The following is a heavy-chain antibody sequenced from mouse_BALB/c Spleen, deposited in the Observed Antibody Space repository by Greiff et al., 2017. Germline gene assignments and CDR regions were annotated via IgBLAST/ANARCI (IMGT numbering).Heavy chain of an antibody. D-gene: IGHD1-1*01. CDR3: ARRNYYGSRYYFDY. Sequence: EVQLVESGGDLVKPGGSLKLSCAASGFTFSSYGMSWVRQTPDKRLEWVATISSGGSYTYYPDSVKGRFTISRDNAKNTLYLQMSSLKSEDTAMYYCARRNYYGSRYYFDYWGQGTTLTVSS. J-gene: IGHJ2*01. CDR2: ISSGGSYT. V-gene: IGHV5-6*01. CDR1: GFTFSSYG.